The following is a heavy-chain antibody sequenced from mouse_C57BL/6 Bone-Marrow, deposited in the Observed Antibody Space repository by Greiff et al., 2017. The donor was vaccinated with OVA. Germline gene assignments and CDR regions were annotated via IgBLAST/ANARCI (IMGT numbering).Heavy chain of an antibody. V-gene: IGHV1-9*01. Sequence: VQLQQSGAELMKPGASVKLSCKATGYTFTGYWIEWVKQRPGHGLEWIGEILPGSGSTNYTEKFKGKATFTADTSSNTAYMQRSSLTTEDSAIYYCARRTAQVPWFAYWGQGTLVTVSA. CDR3: ARRTAQVPWFAY. CDR1: GYTFTGYW. CDR2: ILPGSGST. D-gene: IGHD3-2*02. J-gene: IGHJ3*01.